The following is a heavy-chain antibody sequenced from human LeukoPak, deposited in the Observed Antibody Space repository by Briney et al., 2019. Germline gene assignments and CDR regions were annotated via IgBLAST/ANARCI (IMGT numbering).Heavy chain of an antibody. CDR2: IRYDGSNK. CDR3: ASGKASQTENFQL. CDR1: GFTFSSYG. J-gene: IGHJ1*01. V-gene: IGHV3-30*02. D-gene: IGHD5-12*01. Sequence: GGSLRLSCAASGFTFSSYGMHWVRQAPGKGLEWVAFIRYDGSNKYYADSVKGRFTISRENEKNSFFLQMNSLRAEDAALYYCASGKASQTENFQLWGQGTLVIVSS.